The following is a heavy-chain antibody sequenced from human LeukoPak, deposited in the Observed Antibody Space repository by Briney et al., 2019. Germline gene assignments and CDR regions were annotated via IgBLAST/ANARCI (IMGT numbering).Heavy chain of an antibody. D-gene: IGHD4-23*01. CDR1: GGTFSSYA. J-gene: IGHJ4*02. CDR2: MNPNSGNT. Sequence: ASVKVSCKASGGTFSSYAISWVRQATGQGLEWMGWMNPNSGNTGYAQKFQGRVTMTRNTSISTAYMELSSLRSEDTAVYYCARFVRWVKGGIDYWGQGTLVTVSS. CDR3: ARFVRWVKGGIDY. V-gene: IGHV1-8*02.